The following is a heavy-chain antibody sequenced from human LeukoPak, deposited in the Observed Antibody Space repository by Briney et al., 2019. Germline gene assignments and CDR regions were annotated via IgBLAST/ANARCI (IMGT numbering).Heavy chain of an antibody. Sequence: SETLSLTCTVSGGSISSGSYYWSWIRQPAGKGLEWIGRIYTSGSTNYNPSLKSRVTISVDTSKNQFSLKLSSVTAADTAVYYCARASEFLNYDILTGSAVYYFDYWGQGTLVTVSS. D-gene: IGHD3-9*01. V-gene: IGHV4-61*02. CDR3: ARASEFLNYDILTGSAVYYFDY. CDR1: GGSISSGSYY. J-gene: IGHJ4*02. CDR2: IYTSGST.